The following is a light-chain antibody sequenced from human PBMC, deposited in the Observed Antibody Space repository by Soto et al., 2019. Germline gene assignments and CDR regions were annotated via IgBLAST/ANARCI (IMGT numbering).Light chain of an antibody. CDR3: QQYNSHST. V-gene: IGKV1-5*03. J-gene: IGKJ1*01. CDR2: KAS. CDR1: ESISSW. Sequence: DIQMTQSPSTLSASVGDRVTITCRASESISSWLAWYQQKPGKAPKLLIYKASSLESGVPSRFSGSGSGTEFTLTISSPQPDDFATYYCQQYNSHSTFGQGTKVEIK.